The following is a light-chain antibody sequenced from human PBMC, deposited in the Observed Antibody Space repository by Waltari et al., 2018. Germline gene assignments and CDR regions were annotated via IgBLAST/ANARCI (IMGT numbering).Light chain of an antibody. V-gene: IGKV1-39*01. CDR1: QSISTY. CDR2: EAS. CDR3: QQTYTTPWT. Sequence: DIQMTQSPSSLSASVGDRVTITCRASQSISTYVNWFQHKPGKAPKLLIYEASSLQTWVPARFSGSGSGTDFTLTISSLQPEDFVIYFCQQTYTTPWTFGQGTKVEIK. J-gene: IGKJ1*01.